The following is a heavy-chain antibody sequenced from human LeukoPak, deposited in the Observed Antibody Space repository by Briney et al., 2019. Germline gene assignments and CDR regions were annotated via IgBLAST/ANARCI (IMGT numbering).Heavy chain of an antibody. CDR2: INGRGGST. J-gene: IGHJ4*02. CDR1: GFTFSNYA. D-gene: IGHD3-22*01. Sequence: TGGSLRLSCAASGFTFSNYAMSWVRQAPGKGLEWVSSINGRGGSTYYADSVKGRFTISRDNSKNTLYLQMNSLRAEDTAIYYCAKSLYYDSSGYYDPDYWGQGTLVTVSS. CDR3: AKSLYYDSSGYYDPDY. V-gene: IGHV3-23*01.